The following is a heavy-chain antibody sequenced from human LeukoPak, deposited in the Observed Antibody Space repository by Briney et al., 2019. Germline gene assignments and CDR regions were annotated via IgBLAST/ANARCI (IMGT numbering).Heavy chain of an antibody. CDR3: ARGGVVESSGYYLLPFDY. CDR2: IIPIFGTA. V-gene: IGHV1-69*06. J-gene: IGHJ4*02. Sequence: SVKVSCKASGGTFSSYAISWVRQAPGQGLEWMGGIIPIFGTANYAQKFQGRVTITADKSTSTAYMELSSLRSEDTAVYYCARGGVVESSGYYLLPFDYWGQGTLVTVSS. CDR1: GGTFSSYA. D-gene: IGHD3-22*01.